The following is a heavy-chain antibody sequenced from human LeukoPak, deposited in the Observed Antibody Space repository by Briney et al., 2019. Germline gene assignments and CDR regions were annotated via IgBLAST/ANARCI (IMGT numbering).Heavy chain of an antibody. D-gene: IGHD6-19*01. CDR2: INHSGST. CDR3: ARGYTSGWSPALDI. Sequence: SETLSLTCAVYGGSFSGYYWSWIRQPPGKGLEWIGEINHSGSTNYNPSLKSRVTTSVDTSKNQFSLKLSSVTAADTAVYYCARGYTSGWSPALDIWGQGTMVTVSS. V-gene: IGHV4-34*01. J-gene: IGHJ3*02. CDR1: GGSFSGYY.